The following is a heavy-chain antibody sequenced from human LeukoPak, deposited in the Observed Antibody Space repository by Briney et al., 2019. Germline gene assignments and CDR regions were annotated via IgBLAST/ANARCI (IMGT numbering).Heavy chain of an antibody. CDR2: ISTSGGST. D-gene: IGHD3-22*01. J-gene: IGHJ4*02. Sequence: GGSLRLSCAASGFTFSSYAMSWVRQAPGKGLEWVSGISTSGGSTSYADSVKGRFTISRDNPRNTLYMQMNSLRVEDTAVYYCAIMHRYYDGSGYWVQWGQGSLVTASS. CDR1: GFTFSSYA. CDR3: AIMHRYYDGSGYWVQ. V-gene: IGHV3-23*01.